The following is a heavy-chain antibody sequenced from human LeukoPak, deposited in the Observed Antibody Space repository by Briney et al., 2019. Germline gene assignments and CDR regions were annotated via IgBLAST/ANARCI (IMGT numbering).Heavy chain of an antibody. CDR3: ARESYDSRGYYFPDETPAIDY. CDR2: ISYDGSNK. J-gene: IGHJ4*02. D-gene: IGHD3-22*01. V-gene: IGHV3-30-3*01. CDR1: GFTFSSYA. Sequence: QPGRSLRFSCAASGFTFSSYAMHWVRQAPGKGLEWVAVISYDGSNKYYADSVKGRFTISRDNSKNTLYLQMNSLRAEDTAVYYCARESYDSRGYYFPDETPAIDYWGQGTLVTVSS.